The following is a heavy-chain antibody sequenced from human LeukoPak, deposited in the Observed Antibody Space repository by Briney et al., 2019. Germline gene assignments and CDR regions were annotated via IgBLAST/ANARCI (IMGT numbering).Heavy chain of an antibody. D-gene: IGHD1-26*01. Sequence: SVKVSCKASGGTFSSYAISWVRQAPGQGLEWMGRIIPIFGTANYAQKFQGRVTITTDESTSTAYMELSSLRSEDTAVYYCATSGGMGIPFDYWAGGTRVSVS. CDR1: GGTFSSYA. J-gene: IGHJ4*02. V-gene: IGHV1-69*05. CDR2: IIPIFGTA. CDR3: ATSGGMGIPFDY.